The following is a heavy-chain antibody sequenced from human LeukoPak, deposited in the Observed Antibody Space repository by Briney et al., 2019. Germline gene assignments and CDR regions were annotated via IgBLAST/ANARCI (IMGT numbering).Heavy chain of an antibody. CDR2: VHLDGRT. J-gene: IGHJ4*02. CDR3: ARHKPTGSYPLEL. CDR1: GGSVSSTNW. Sequence: PSETLSLTCGVSGGSVSSTNWWTWIRQPPGKGLEWIGEVHLDGRTNFNPSLKSRLTMSVDLSENHVSLKLTSVTAADTAVYYCARHKPTGSYPLELWGQGTLVTVSS. D-gene: IGHD3-10*01. V-gene: IGHV4-4*02.